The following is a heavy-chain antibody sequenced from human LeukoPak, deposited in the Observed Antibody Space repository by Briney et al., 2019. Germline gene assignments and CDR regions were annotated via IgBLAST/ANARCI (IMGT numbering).Heavy chain of an antibody. Sequence: GASVKVFCKASGYTFTAYYMHWVRQAPGQGLEWMGWINPNSGGTNYAQKFQGRVTMTRDTSISTAYMELSRLRSDDTAVYYCAIRVDYPNAFDIWGQGTMVTVSS. J-gene: IGHJ3*02. V-gene: IGHV1-2*02. CDR1: GYTFTAYY. D-gene: IGHD4-11*01. CDR2: INPNSGGT. CDR3: AIRVDYPNAFDI.